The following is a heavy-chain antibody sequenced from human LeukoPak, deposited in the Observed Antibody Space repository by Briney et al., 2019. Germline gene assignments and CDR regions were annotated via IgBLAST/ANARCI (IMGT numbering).Heavy chain of an antibody. J-gene: IGHJ6*03. D-gene: IGHD4-11*01. V-gene: IGHV7-4-1*02. Sequence: ASVKVSCKDSRYTFTSYAMYWVRQAPGQGLEWMGWSNTNTGNPTYAQGFTGRFVFSLDTSVSTAYLQISSLKAEDTAVYYCARGGVDYSNYAYYYMDVWGKGTTVTVSS. CDR1: RYTFTSYA. CDR2: SNTNTGNP. CDR3: ARGGVDYSNYAYYYMDV.